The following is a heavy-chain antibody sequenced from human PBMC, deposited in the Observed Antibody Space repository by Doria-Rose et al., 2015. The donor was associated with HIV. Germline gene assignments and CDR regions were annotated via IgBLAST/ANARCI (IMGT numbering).Heavy chain of an antibody. D-gene: IGHD3-3*01. J-gene: IGHJ6*03. CDR2: ISWDSGAR. CDR1: GFSFASYA. Sequence: VQLVQSGGGLVQPGRSLRLSCVGSGFSFASYAMHWVRLAPGNVLVWGAGISWDSGARGNADSVEGRFTIFRDNAKKSVYLEMRSLRPEDTAFYYCAKAPIIGPKYYFYMDVWGKGTSVTVSS. CDR3: AKAPIIGPKYYFYMDV. V-gene: IGHV3-9*01.